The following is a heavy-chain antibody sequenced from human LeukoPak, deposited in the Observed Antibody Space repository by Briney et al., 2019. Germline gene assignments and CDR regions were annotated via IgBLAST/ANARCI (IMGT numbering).Heavy chain of an antibody. D-gene: IGHD6-19*01. CDR3: ARDTYSSGSDTFDI. CDR1: GGSFSAYH. CDR2: IHHSGST. V-gene: IGHV4-34*01. Sequence: SETLSLTCAVYGGSFSAYHSIWIRQPPGKGLEWIGEIHHSGSTNYNPSLKSRVTISLDKSKNQFSLNLSSVTAADTAVYFCARDTYSSGSDTFDIWGRGTIVTVSS. J-gene: IGHJ3*02.